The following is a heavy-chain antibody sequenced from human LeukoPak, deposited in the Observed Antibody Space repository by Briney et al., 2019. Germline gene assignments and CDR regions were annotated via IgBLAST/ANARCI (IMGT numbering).Heavy chain of an antibody. D-gene: IGHD4-23*01. CDR3: ALNSSPWAGMDV. J-gene: IGHJ6*02. Sequence: SETLSLTCTVSGGSISSYYWGWIRQPPGKGLEWIGYIYYSGSTNYNPSLKSRVTISVDTSKNQFSLKLSSVTAADTAVYYCALNSSPWAGMDVWGQGTTVTVSS. V-gene: IGHV4-59*08. CDR2: IYYSGST. CDR1: GGSISSYY.